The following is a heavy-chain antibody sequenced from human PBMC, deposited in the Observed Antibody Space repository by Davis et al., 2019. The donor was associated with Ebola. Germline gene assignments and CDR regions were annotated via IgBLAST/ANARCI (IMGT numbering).Heavy chain of an antibody. J-gene: IGHJ6*02. CDR1: GYTFTSYD. D-gene: IGHD3-16*01. CDR3: ARGGLYYYYYGMDV. Sequence: AASVKVSCKASGYTFTSYDINWVRQAPGQGLEWMGWISAYNGNTNYAQKLQGRVTMTTDTSTRTAYIELRSLRSDDTAVYYCARGGLYYYYYGMDVWGQGTTVTVSS. V-gene: IGHV1-18*01. CDR2: ISAYNGNT.